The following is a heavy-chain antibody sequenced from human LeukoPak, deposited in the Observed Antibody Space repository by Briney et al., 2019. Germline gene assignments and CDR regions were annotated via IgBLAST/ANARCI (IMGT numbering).Heavy chain of an antibody. V-gene: IGHV1-58*02. CDR2: IVVGSGNT. CDR3: AAVTDFWSGYYSFDY. Sequence: ASVKVSCKASGFTFTSSAMQWVRQALGQRLEWIGWIVVGSGNTNYAQKFQERVTITRDMSTSTAYMELSSLRSEDTAVYYCAAVTDFWSGYYSFDYWGQGTLVTVSS. J-gene: IGHJ4*02. D-gene: IGHD3-3*01. CDR1: GFTFTSSA.